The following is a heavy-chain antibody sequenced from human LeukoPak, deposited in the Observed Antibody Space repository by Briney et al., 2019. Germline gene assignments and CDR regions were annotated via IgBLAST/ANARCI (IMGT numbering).Heavy chain of an antibody. J-gene: IGHJ6*02. Sequence: SETLSLTCTVSGGSISSYYWSWIRQPPGKGLEWIGYIYYSGSTNYNPSLKSRVTISVDTSKNQFSLKLSSVTAADTAVYYCARQGSLSRYYYGMDVWGQGTTVTVSS. CDR2: IYYSGST. V-gene: IGHV4-59*08. CDR3: ARQGSLSRYYYGMDV. CDR1: GGSISSYY.